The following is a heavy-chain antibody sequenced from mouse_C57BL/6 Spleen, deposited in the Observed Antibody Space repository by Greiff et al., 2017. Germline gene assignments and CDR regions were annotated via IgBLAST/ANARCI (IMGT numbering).Heavy chain of an antibody. CDR2: IDPEDGDT. V-gene: IGHV14-1*01. CDR3: SSVYYGNSYYFDY. J-gene: IGHJ2*01. CDR1: GFNFNDYY. Sequence: EVQLQQSGAELVRPGASVKLSCTASGFNFNDYYMHWVKQRPEQGLEWIGRIDPEDGDTEYAAKFQGKATMTADTSSNTAYLQLSSLTSEDTAVYDCSSVYYGNSYYFDYWGQGTTLTVSS. D-gene: IGHD2-1*01.